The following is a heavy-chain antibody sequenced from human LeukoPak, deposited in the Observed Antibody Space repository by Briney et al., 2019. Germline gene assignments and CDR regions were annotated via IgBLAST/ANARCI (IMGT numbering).Heavy chain of an antibody. CDR1: GSSFSDYV. D-gene: IGHD3-22*01. CDR3: ATDREGDPSCYYLV. CDR2: ISANGGGT. J-gene: IGHJ4*02. Sequence: GGSLRLSGAASGSSFSDYVMTWVRQAPGKGLEWVSSISANGGGTYYADSVKGRFTISRDNSKNTLFLQMNSLRAEDSAVYYCATDREGDPSCYYLVGGQGTLITVSS. V-gene: IGHV3-23*01.